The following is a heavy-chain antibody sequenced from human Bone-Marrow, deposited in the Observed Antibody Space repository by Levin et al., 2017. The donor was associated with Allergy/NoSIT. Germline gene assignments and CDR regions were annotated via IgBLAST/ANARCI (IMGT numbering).Heavy chain of an antibody. CDR1: GFDFNMYG. D-gene: IGHD2/OR15-2a*01. V-gene: IGHV3-30*18. Sequence: QASETLSLTCVASGFDFNMYGIHWVRQAPGKGLEWVAVMSYDGNNKYYADSVKGRFTVSRDNSRNTLYLQMNSLRPEDTAVYYCAKEFEWGGTFSYYGMDVWGQGTTVTVSS. CDR2: MSYDGNNK. J-gene: IGHJ6*02. CDR3: AKEFEWGGTFSYYGMDV.